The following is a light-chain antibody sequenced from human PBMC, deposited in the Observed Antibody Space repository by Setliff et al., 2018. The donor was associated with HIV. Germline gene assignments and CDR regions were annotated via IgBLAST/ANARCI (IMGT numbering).Light chain of an antibody. CDR1: SSDIGSYNL. CDR3: CSYTSSSTRL. J-gene: IGLJ1*01. CDR2: DVS. V-gene: IGLV2-23*02. Sequence: QSVLTQPASVSGSLGQSITISCTGTSSDIGSYNLVSWYQQHPGKAPKMMIYDVSKRPSGVSNRFSASKAGNMASLTISGLQPEDEADYYCCSYTSSSTRLFGTGTKV.